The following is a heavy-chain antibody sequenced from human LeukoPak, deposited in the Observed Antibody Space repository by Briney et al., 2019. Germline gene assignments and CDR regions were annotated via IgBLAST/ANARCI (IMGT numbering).Heavy chain of an antibody. CDR1: GFTFSSYS. D-gene: IGHD1-26*01. J-gene: IGHJ4*02. CDR2: ISSSSSYI. CDR3: ARDRAGATTDY. V-gene: IGHV3-21*01. Sequence: GGSLRLSCAASGFTFSSYSMNWVRQAPGKGLEWVSSISSSSSYIYYADSVKGRFTISRDNAKNSLYLQMTSLRAEDTAVYYCARDRAGATTDYWGQGTLVTVSS.